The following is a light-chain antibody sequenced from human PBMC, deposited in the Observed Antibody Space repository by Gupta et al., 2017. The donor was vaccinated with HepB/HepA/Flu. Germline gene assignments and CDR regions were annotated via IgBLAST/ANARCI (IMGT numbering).Light chain of an antibody. CDR1: SSNIGSNF. CDR3: AGWDDSRSGVV. J-gene: IGLJ2*01. CDR2: RNT. V-gene: IGLV1-47*01. Sequence: QSVLTQPPSASGTPGQRVTISCSGSSSNIGSNFVYWYQQLPGTAPKLLIYRNTQRPSGVPDRFSGSKSGTSASLAISGLRAEDEADYYCAGWDDSRSGVVFGGGTKLTVL.